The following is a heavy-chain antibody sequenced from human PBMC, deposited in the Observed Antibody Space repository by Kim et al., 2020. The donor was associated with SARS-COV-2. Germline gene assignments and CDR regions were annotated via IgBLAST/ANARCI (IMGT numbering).Heavy chain of an antibody. D-gene: IGHD2-2*01. CDR1: GFTVSSNY. CDR2: IYSGGST. V-gene: IGHV3-53*01. CDR3: ARDVVLRGAYAAWGYCYYG. Sequence: GGSLRLSCAASGFTVSSNYMSWVRQAPGKGLEWVSVIYSGGSTYYADSVKGRFSISSDNSNNTLHFQLNSLLAADTAAYYYARDVVLRGAYAAWGYCYYG. J-gene: IGHJ6*01.